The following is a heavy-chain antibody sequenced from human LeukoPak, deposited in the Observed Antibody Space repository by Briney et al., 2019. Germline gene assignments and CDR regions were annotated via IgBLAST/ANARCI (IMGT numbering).Heavy chain of an antibody. CDR3: ARLQGRWGGRYYYYYGMDV. J-gene: IGHJ6*02. D-gene: IGHD7-27*01. V-gene: IGHV5-51*01. Sequence: GESLKISCKGSGYSFTTYWIGWVRQMPGKGLEWMGIIYPCDSETRYSPSFQGQVTISADKSINTAYLQWSSPKASDTAMYYCARLQGRWGGRYYYYYGMDVWGQGNTVTVSS. CDR1: GYSFTTYW. CDR2: IYPCDSET.